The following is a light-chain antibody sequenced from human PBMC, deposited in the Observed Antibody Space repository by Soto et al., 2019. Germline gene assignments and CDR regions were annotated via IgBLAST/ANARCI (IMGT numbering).Light chain of an antibody. V-gene: IGKV3-15*01. CDR1: RSVASY. J-gene: IGKJ3*01. CDR3: QQYNNWPPPFT. Sequence: EIDLTQSPATLSVSPGERVTLSCRASRSVASYLAWYQQKPGQAPRLLIYGTSTRATGIPARFSGSGSGTEFTLTISSLQSEDFAVYFCQQYNNWPPPFTFGPGTKVEVK. CDR2: GTS.